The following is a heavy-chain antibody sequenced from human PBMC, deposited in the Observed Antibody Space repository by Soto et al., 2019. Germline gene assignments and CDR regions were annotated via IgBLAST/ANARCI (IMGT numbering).Heavy chain of an antibody. V-gene: IGHV4-34*01. J-gene: IGHJ6*02. CDR2: INHSGST. Sequence: SETLSLTCAVYGGSFSGYYWRWIRQPPGKGLEWIGEINHSGSTTYNPSLKSRVTISVDTSKNQFTLILTSVTAADTAVYLRAGSWNYYYGMDGWGQGTTVAVS. CDR1: GGSFSGYY. CDR3: AGSWNYYYGMDG. D-gene: IGHD1-26*01.